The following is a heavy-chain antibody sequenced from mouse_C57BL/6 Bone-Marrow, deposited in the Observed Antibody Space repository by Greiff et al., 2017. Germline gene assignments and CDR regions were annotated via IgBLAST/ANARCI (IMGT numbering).Heavy chain of an antibody. D-gene: IGHD2-10*02. CDR2: IYPGSGNT. V-gene: IGHV1-66*01. CDR1: GYSFTSYY. Sequence: VQLVESGPELVKPGASVKISCKASGYSFTSYYIHWVKQRPGQGLEWIGWIYPGSGNTKYNEKFKGKATLTADTSSCTAYMQLSSLTSEDSAVYYGARRGYGKPYFDYWGQGTTLTVSS. J-gene: IGHJ2*01. CDR3: ARRGYGKPYFDY.